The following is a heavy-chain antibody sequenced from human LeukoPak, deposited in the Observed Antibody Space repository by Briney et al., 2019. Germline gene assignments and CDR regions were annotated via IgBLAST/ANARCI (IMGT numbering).Heavy chain of an antibody. CDR3: ARDVGASAPDAFDI. D-gene: IGHD1-26*01. CDR1: GFTFSTYN. Sequence: GGSLRLSCAASGFTFSTYNMNWVRQAPGKGLEWVSSISSSSNYIYYADSVKGRFTISRDNAKNSLYLQMNSLRAEDTDMYYCARDVGASAPDAFDIWGQGTMVTVSS. V-gene: IGHV3-21*01. J-gene: IGHJ3*02. CDR2: ISSSSNYI.